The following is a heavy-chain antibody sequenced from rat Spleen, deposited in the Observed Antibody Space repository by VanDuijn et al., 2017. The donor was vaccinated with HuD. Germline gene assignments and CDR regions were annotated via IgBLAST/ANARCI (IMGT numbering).Heavy chain of an antibody. D-gene: IGHD1-11*01. CDR3: ARSYGGYTSNWFPY. CDR2: IWGDGST. V-gene: IGHV2-15*01. CDR1: GFSLISYA. Sequence: QVQLKESGPGLVQPSQTLSLTCTVSGFSLISYAVNWVRQPPGKGLEWMGGIWGDGSTDYNSALKSRLSISRDTSKSQVFLKMNSLQSDDTVTYFCARSYGGYTSNWFPYWGQGTLVTVSS. J-gene: IGHJ3*01.